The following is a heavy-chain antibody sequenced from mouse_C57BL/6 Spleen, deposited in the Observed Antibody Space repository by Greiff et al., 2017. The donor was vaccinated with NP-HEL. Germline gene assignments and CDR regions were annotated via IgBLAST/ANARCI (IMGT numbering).Heavy chain of an antibody. CDR3: ARRGSYYSNYAYAMDY. J-gene: IGHJ4*01. Sequence: QVQLQQSGPELVKPGASVKISCKASGYAFSSSWMNWVKQRPGKGLEWIGRIYPGDGDTNYNGKFKGKATLTADKSSSTAYMQLSSLTSEDSAVYFCARRGSYYSNYAYAMDYWGQGTSVTVSS. V-gene: IGHV1-82*01. CDR1: GYAFSSSW. D-gene: IGHD2-5*01. CDR2: IYPGDGDT.